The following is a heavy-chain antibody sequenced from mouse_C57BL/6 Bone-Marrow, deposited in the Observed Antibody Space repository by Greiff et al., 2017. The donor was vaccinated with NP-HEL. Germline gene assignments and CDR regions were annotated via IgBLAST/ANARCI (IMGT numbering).Heavy chain of an antibody. D-gene: IGHD2-4*01. V-gene: IGHV1-15*01. CDR2: IDPETGGT. CDR3: TRWTLYYDYLYYFDY. CDR1: GYTFTDYE. J-gene: IGHJ2*01. Sequence: VQLQQSGAELVRPGASVTLSCKASGYTFTDYEMHWVKQTPVHGLEWVGAIDPETGGTAYNQKFKGKAILTADKSSSTAYMELRSLTSEDSAVYYCTRWTLYYDYLYYFDYWGQGTTLTVSS.